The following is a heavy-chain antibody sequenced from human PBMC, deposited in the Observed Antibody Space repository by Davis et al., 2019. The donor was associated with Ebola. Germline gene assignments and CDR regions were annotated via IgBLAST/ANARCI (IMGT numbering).Heavy chain of an antibody. D-gene: IGHD5-24*01. J-gene: IGHJ4*02. V-gene: IGHV3-30*03. CDR3: ARDVRDNFDY. Sequence: GGSLRLSCAASGFVFSSYVMSCVRRAPGKGLEWVAVISYAGSNKYYADSVKGRFTISRDNSTNTLYLQMNGLRADDTAVYYCARDVRDNFDYWGQGTLVTVSS. CDR1: GFVFSSYV. CDR2: ISYAGSNK.